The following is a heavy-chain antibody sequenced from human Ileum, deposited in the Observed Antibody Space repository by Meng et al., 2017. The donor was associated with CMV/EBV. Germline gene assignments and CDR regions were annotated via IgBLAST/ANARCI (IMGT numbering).Heavy chain of an antibody. CDR2: VHHSGIT. V-gene: IGHV4-34*01. CDR3: ATNSEDY. Sequence: QVQLQQWGAGLWKPSETLSLTCAVYGGSFSDYYWIWIRQSPGKGLEWIGEVHHSGITNYNPSLKSRATISVDTSKNQFFLKLTSGTAADIGLYYCATNSEDYWGQGTLVTVSS. J-gene: IGHJ4*02. D-gene: IGHD4-23*01. CDR1: GGSFSDYY.